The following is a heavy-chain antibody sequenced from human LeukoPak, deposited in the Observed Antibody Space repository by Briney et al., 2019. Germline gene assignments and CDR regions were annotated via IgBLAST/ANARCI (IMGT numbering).Heavy chain of an antibody. D-gene: IGHD2-21*01. J-gene: IGHJ6*03. CDR1: GGSISSSSYY. V-gene: IGHV4-39*01. Sequence: SETLSLTCTVSGGSISSSSYYWGWIRQPPGKGLEWIGSIYYSGSTYYNPSLPSRVTISVDTSKNQFSLKLISVTAADTAVYYCARIPQYYYYMDVWGKGTTVTVSS. CDR3: ARIPQYYYYMDV. CDR2: IYYSGST.